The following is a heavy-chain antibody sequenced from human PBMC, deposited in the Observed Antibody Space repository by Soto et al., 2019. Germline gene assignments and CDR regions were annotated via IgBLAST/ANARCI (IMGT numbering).Heavy chain of an antibody. CDR2: INKSGGST. CDR1: GFSFSSFA. D-gene: IGHD1-1*01. Sequence: RLSCAASGFSFSSFAMSWVRQAPGKGLEWVSTINKSGGSTYYADSVKGRFTISRDNSKKMLFLQINGLRAEDTAVYYCAKDPPTTGTTFDYWGRGTLVIVSS. V-gene: IGHV3-23*01. CDR3: AKDPPTTGTTFDY. J-gene: IGHJ4*02.